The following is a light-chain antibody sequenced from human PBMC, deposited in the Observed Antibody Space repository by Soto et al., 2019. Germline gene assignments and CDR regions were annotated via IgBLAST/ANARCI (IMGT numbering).Light chain of an antibody. Sequence: EVVWTQSPVTLSLSPGERATLSCRARQSVANNYLAWYQQRPGQAPRLLIYAASSRAAGIPDRFSGSGSGKHFTLSISGLEPEDFRVFFCHHYSRSPIFTFGPGTTVHMK. J-gene: IGKJ3*01. CDR2: AAS. CDR1: QSVANNY. V-gene: IGKV3-20*01. CDR3: HHYSRSPIFT.